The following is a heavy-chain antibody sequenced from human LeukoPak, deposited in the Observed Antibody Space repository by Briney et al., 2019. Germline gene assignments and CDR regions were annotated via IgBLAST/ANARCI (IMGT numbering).Heavy chain of an antibody. Sequence: GGSLRLSCAASGFTFSSYSMNWVRQAPGKGLEWVSSISSSSSYIYYADSVKGRFTISRDNAKNSLYLQMNSLRAEDTAVYYCASRSSGVDDAFDIWGQGTMVTVSS. V-gene: IGHV3-21*01. J-gene: IGHJ3*02. D-gene: IGHD3-22*01. CDR2: ISSSSSYI. CDR1: GFTFSSYS. CDR3: ASRSSGVDDAFDI.